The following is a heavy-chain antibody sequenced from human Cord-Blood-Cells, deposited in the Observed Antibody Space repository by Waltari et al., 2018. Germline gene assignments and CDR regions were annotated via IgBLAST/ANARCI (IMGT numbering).Heavy chain of an antibody. CDR2: IYYRGST. Sequence: QLQLQESGPGLVKPSETLSLTCTVSGGSISSSSYYWGWIRQPPGKGLEWIGSIYYRGSTYYNPTLKGGVTISVDTSKNQFSLKLSSVTAADTAVYYWARTGPVLRYFDWFSHPLHYYYGMDVWGQGTTVTVSS. CDR1: GGSISSSSYY. D-gene: IGHD3-9*01. J-gene: IGHJ6*02. V-gene: IGHV4-39*01. CDR3: ARTGPVLRYFDWFSHPLHYYYGMDV.